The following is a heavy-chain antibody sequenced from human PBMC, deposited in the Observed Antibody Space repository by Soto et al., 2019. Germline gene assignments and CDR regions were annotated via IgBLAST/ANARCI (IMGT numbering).Heavy chain of an antibody. Sequence: ASVKVSCKASGYTFTIYAMHWVRQAPGQRLEWMGWINAGNGNTKYSQKFQGRVTITRDTSASTAYMELSSLRSEDTAVYYCASPGYYDSSGYYYRGPFDYWGQGTLVTVSS. J-gene: IGHJ4*02. CDR1: GYTFTIYA. CDR2: INAGNGNT. V-gene: IGHV1-3*01. D-gene: IGHD3-22*01. CDR3: ASPGYYDSSGYYYRGPFDY.